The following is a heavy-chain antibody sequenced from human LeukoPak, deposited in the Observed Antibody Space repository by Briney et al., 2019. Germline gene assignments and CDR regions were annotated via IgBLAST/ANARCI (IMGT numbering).Heavy chain of an antibody. V-gene: IGHV3-23*01. CDR2: VTNGGIT. CDR1: GLTFSSHT. Sequence: GGSLRLSCAASGLTFSSHTMNWVRQAPGKGLEYIPSVTNGGITYYADSVKGRFTISRDNSKNTLYLQMNSLRAEDTAVYYCAQRIAVRPYPFGNWGQGTLVTVSS. D-gene: IGHD6-6*01. J-gene: IGHJ4*02. CDR3: AQRIAVRPYPFGN.